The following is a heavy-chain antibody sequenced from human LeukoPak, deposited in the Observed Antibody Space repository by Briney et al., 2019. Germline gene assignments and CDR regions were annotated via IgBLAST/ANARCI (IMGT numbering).Heavy chain of an antibody. J-gene: IGHJ3*02. D-gene: IGHD1-1*01. CDR2: IKQDGSAR. Sequence: GGSLRLSCAASGFTFSSHWMSWVRQDPGKGLEWVANIKQDGSARSCVDSVKGRFTISRDNAKNSLYLQMNSLRAEDAAVYYCARDLAGGYNWNDIPAFDIWGQGTMVTVSS. CDR1: GFTFSSHW. V-gene: IGHV3-7*03. CDR3: ARDLAGGYNWNDIPAFDI.